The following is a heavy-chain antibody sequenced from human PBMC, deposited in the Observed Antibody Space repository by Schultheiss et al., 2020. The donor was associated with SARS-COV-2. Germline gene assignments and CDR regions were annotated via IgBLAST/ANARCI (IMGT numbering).Heavy chain of an antibody. V-gene: IGHV3-53*01. CDR3: ARGKRTIFGVVISGYYYMDV. Sequence: GGSLRLSCAASGFTVSSNYMSWVRQAPGKGLEWVSVIYSGGSTYYADSLKGRFTISRDNSKNTLYLQMNSLRAEDTAVYYCARGKRTIFGVVISGYYYMDVWGKGTTVTVSS. J-gene: IGHJ6*03. D-gene: IGHD3-3*01. CDR2: IYSGGST. CDR1: GFTVSSNY.